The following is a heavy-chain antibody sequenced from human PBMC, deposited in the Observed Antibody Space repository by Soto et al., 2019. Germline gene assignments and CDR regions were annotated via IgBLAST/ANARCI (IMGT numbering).Heavy chain of an antibody. V-gene: IGHV3-23*01. Sequence: GGSLRLSCAASGFSFSSYAMSWVRQAPGKGLEWVSAISGSGGSTYYADSVKGRFTISRDNSKNTLYLQMNSLRAEDTAVYYCAKLTIFGGVSYYYYGMDVWGQGTTVTVSS. D-gene: IGHD3-3*01. J-gene: IGHJ6*02. CDR3: AKLTIFGGVSYYYYGMDV. CDR2: ISGSGGST. CDR1: GFSFSSYA.